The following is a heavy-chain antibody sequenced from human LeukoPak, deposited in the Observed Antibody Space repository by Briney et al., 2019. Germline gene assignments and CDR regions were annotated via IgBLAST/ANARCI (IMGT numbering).Heavy chain of an antibody. CDR3: ARVRRGTTSAFDI. CDR2: IYYSGST. V-gene: IGHV4-59*01. J-gene: IGHJ3*02. CDR1: GGSISSYY. D-gene: IGHD4-17*01. Sequence: PSETLSLTCTVSGGSISSYYWSWIRQPPGKGLEWIGYIYYSGSTNYNPSLKSRVTISVDTSKNQFSLKLSSVTVADTAVYYCARVRRGTTSAFDIWGQGTMVTVSS.